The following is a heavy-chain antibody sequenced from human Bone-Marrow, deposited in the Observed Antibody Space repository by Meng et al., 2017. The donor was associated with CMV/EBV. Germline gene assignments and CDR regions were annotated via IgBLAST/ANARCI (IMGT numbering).Heavy chain of an antibody. CDR1: GGSFSGYN. V-gene: IGHV4-34*01. CDR3: ARGRDFWSGYPRYYGMDV. D-gene: IGHD3-3*01. J-gene: IGHJ6*02. CDR2: INHSGST. Sequence: SETLSLTCAVYGGSFSGYNWSWIRQPPGKGLEWIGEINHSGSTNYNPSLKSRVTISVDTSKNQFSLKLSSVTAADTAVYYCARGRDFWSGYPRYYGMDVWGQGTTVTVSS.